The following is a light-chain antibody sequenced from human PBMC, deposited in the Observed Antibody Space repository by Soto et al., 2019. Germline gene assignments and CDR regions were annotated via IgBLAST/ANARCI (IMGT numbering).Light chain of an antibody. CDR1: QSISTW. Sequence: DIQMTQSPSTLSASVGDRITITCRASQSISTWLAWYQQKPGKAPKLLIYDASSLESGVPSRFGGGGSGTEFTLTISSLQPDDFATYYCQQSFRTPLTFGGGTKVDIK. CDR2: DAS. CDR3: QQSFRTPLT. V-gene: IGKV1-5*01. J-gene: IGKJ4*01.